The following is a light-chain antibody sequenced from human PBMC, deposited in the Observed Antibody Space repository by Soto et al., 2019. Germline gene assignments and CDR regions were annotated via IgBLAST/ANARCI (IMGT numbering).Light chain of an antibody. V-gene: IGLV7-46*01. J-gene: IGLJ3*02. CDR1: TGTVTSGHS. CDR2: NTS. Sequence: QAVVTQEPSLTVSPGGTVTLTCGSSTGTVTSGHSPYWFQQKPGQAPRTLVYNTSDKHSWTPARFSGSLLGGKAALTLSGAQPEDEAEFYCLLSYSGARVFGGGTKLTVL. CDR3: LLSYSGARV.